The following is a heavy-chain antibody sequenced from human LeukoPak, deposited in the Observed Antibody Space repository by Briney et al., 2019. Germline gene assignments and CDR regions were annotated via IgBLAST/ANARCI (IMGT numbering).Heavy chain of an antibody. V-gene: IGHV4-30-4*08. J-gene: IGHJ4*02. CDR3: ARGVAAAGTSFDY. CDR1: GGSISSGDYY. Sequence: PSETLSLTCTVSGGSISSGDYYWSWIRQPPGKGLEWIGYIYYSGSTYYNPSLKSRVTISVDTSKNQFSLKLSSVTAADTAVYYCARGVAAAGTSFDYWGQGTLVTVSS. CDR2: IYYSGST. D-gene: IGHD6-13*01.